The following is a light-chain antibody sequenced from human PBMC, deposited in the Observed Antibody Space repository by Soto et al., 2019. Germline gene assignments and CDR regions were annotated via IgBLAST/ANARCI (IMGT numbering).Light chain of an antibody. CDR1: QSVSSDY. Sequence: EIVLTQSPGTLSLSPGERATLSCRASQSVSSDYLAWYQQKPGQTPKVLIYRASSRATGIPDRFSGSGSGTDLTLTISRLEPEDFAVYYCQQYGGSPETFGQGTKVEIK. CDR2: RAS. J-gene: IGKJ1*01. CDR3: QQYGGSPET. V-gene: IGKV3-20*01.